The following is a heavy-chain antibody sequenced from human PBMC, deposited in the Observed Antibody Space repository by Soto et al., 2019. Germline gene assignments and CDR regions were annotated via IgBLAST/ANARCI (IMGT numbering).Heavy chain of an antibody. CDR3: ARARGVMELPTGLFGL. CDR1: GFTVSSNY. CDR2: IYSGGST. Sequence: EVQLVESGGGLVQPGGSLRLSCAASGFTVSSNYMSWVRQAPGKGLEWVSVIYSGGSTYYADSVKGRFTIARHNTKNTLDLNMNSRRAEDAAVYYCARARGVMELPTGLFGLWGRGTLVPVSS. D-gene: IGHD1-26*01. V-gene: IGHV3-53*04. J-gene: IGHJ2*01.